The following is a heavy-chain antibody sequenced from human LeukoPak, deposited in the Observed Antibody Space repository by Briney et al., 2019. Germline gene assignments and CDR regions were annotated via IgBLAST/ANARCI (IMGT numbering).Heavy chain of an antibody. D-gene: IGHD2-2*01. CDR2: IIPIFGTA. V-gene: IGHV1-69*13. Sequence: SAKVSCKASGGTFSSYAISWVRQAPGQGLEWMGGIIPIFGTANYAQKFQGRVTITADESTSTAYMELSSLRSEDTAVYYCARGENCSSTSCQLAKFDYWGQGTLVTVSS. CDR1: GGTFSSYA. CDR3: ARGENCSSTSCQLAKFDY. J-gene: IGHJ4*02.